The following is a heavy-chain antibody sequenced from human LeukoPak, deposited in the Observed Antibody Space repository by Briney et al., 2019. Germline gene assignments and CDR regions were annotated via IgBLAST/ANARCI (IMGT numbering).Heavy chain of an antibody. J-gene: IGHJ4*02. CDR1: GGTFSSYA. Sequence: ASVTVSCKASGGTFSSYAISWVRQAPGQGLEWMGGIIPIFGTANYAQKFQGRVTITADESTSTAYMELSSLRSEDTAVYYCAREKGYSYTKFDYWGQGTLVTVSS. CDR3: AREKGYSYTKFDY. D-gene: IGHD5-18*01. V-gene: IGHV1-69*13. CDR2: IIPIFGTA.